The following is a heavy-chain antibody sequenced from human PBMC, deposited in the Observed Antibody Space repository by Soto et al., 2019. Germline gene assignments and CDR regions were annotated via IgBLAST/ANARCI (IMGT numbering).Heavy chain of an antibody. D-gene: IGHD2-8*01. Sequence: QVQLQESGPGLVKPSQTLYLTCNVSGASIRNSAYYWSWVRQHPGKGLEWIGSIYYSGNTYYNPSLESRLTISVDTSKNQFSLKVTSMTAADTALYYCARGVSSWGQGTLVTVSS. CDR3: ARGVSS. V-gene: IGHV4-31*03. J-gene: IGHJ5*02. CDR2: IYYSGNT. CDR1: GASIRNSAYY.